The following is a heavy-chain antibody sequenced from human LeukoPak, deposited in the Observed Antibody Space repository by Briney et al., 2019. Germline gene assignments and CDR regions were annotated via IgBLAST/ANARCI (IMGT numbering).Heavy chain of an antibody. V-gene: IGHV1-2*02. CDR2: IDPNIGNT. D-gene: IGHD3-22*01. J-gene: IGHJ4*02. CDR1: GYTFIDHY. CDR3: ARAGHNSESGGYDY. Sequence: ASVKVSCKPSGYTFIDHYIHWVRQAPGQGLESMGWIDPNIGNTNYAQKFQGRVTMTGDTSSSTAYIELSRLRSDDTAVYYCARAGHNSESGGYDYWGQGTLVTVSS.